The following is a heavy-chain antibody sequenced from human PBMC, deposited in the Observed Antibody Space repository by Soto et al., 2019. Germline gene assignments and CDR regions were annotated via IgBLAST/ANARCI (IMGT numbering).Heavy chain of an antibody. Sequence: SETLSLTCAVYGGSFSGYYWSWIRQPPGKGLEWIGEINHSGSTNYNPSLKSRVTISVDTSENQFSLKLSSVTAADTAVYYCARGGVPTIFGVVTRRAIFDYWGQGTLVTVSS. CDR3: ARGGVPTIFGVVTRRAIFDY. CDR2: INHSGST. CDR1: GGSFSGYY. D-gene: IGHD3-3*01. V-gene: IGHV4-34*01. J-gene: IGHJ4*02.